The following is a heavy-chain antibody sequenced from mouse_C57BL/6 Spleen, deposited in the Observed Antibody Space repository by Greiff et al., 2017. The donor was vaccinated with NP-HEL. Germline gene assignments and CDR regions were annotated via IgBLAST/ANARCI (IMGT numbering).Heavy chain of an antibody. D-gene: IGHD1-1*01. CDR3: ARTPITTVVSYFDY. CDR1: GYTFTSYG. V-gene: IGHV1-81*01. CDR2: IYPRSGNT. Sequence: VQLQESGAELARPGASVKLSCKASGYTFTSYGISWVKQRTGQGLEWIGEIYPRSGNTYYNEKFKGKATLTADKSSSTAYMELRSLTSEDSAVYFCARTPITTVVSYFDYWGQGTTLTVSS. J-gene: IGHJ2*01.